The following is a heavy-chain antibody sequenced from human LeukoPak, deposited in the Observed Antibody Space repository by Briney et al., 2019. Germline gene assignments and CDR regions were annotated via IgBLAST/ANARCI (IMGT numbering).Heavy chain of an antibody. D-gene: IGHD4-11*01. J-gene: IGHJ4*02. CDR2: ISWNSGSI. Sequence: GGSLRPSCAASGFTFDDYAMHWVRQAPGKGLEWVSGISWNSGSIGYADSVKGRFTISRDNAKNSLYLQMNSLRAEDTALYYCAKGGNYLDYWGQGTLVTVSS. V-gene: IGHV3-9*01. CDR3: AKGGNYLDY. CDR1: GFTFDDYA.